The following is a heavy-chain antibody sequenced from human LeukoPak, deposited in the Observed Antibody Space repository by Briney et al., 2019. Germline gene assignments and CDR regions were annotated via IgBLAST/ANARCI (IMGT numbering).Heavy chain of an antibody. Sequence: ASVKVSCKASGYIFTDYYMHWVRQAPGQGLEWMGIINPSGGSTSYAQKFQGRVTMTRDTSTSTVYMELSSLRSEDTAVYYCARSRGPGLSGGSCPDYWGQGTLVTVSS. CDR3: ARSRGPGLSGGSCPDY. D-gene: IGHD2-15*01. CDR1: GYIFTDYY. CDR2: INPSGGST. V-gene: IGHV1-46*01. J-gene: IGHJ4*02.